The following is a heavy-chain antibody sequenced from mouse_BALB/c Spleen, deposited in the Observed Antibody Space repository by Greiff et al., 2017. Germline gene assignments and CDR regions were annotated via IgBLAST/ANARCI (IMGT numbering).Heavy chain of an antibody. CDR3: ARDWDGEAMDY. Sequence: VQLQQSGAELVKPGASVKLSCTASGFNITDTYMHWVKQRPEQGLEWIGRIDPANGNTKYDPKFQGKATITADTSSNTAYLQLSSLTSEDTAVYYCARDWDGEAMDYWGQGTSVTVSS. J-gene: IGHJ4*01. CDR2: IDPANGNT. CDR1: GFNITDTY. V-gene: IGHV14-3*02. D-gene: IGHD4-1*01.